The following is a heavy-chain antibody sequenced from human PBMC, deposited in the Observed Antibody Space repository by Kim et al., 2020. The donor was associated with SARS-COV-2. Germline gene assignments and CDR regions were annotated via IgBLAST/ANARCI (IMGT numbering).Heavy chain of an antibody. CDR3: ARDDRHTIFVVVIIPPGYYYGMDV. CDR2: INTNTGNP. J-gene: IGHJ6*02. D-gene: IGHD3-3*01. Sequence: ASVKVSCKASGYTFTSYAMNWVRQAPGQGLEWMGWINTNTGNPTYAQGFTGRFVFSLDTSVSTAYLQISSLKAEDTAVYYCARDDRHTIFVVVIIPPGYYYGMDVWGQETTVTVSS. V-gene: IGHV7-4-1*02. CDR1: GYTFTSYA.